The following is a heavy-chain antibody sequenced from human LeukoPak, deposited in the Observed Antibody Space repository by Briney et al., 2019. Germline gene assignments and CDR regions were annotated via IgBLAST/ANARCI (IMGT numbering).Heavy chain of an antibody. J-gene: IGHJ4*02. V-gene: IGHV3-64*01. D-gene: IGHD7-27*01. Sequence: GGSLRLSCAASGFTFSSYWMSWVRQAPGKGLEYVSVISSNGGSTYYANSVKGRFTISRDNSKNTLNLQVGSLRADDMAVYYCARESQTGVDYWGQGTLVTVSS. CDR2: ISSNGGST. CDR1: GFTFSSYW. CDR3: ARESQTGVDY.